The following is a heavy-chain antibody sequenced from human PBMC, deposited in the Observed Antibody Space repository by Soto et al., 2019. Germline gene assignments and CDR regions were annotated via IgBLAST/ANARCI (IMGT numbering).Heavy chain of an antibody. D-gene: IGHD3-22*01. J-gene: IGHJ6*02. CDR2: IHYSGST. CDR1: GGSISSSSYY. CDR3: ARMIRSYYYGVDV. Sequence: PSETLSLTCTVSGGSISSSSYYWGWIRQPPGKGLEWIGHIHYSGSTNYNPSLESRVTISVDTSKNQLSLNPSSVTAADTAVYYCARMIRSYYYGVDVWGQGTTVTVSS. V-gene: IGHV4-61*05.